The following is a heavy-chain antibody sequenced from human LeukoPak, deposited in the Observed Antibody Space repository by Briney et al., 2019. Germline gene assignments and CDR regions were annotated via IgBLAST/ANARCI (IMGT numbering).Heavy chain of an antibody. Sequence: VGSLRLSRAGSAFTFSSFEMRWVGQALGKGLEWVANINEDGSNKWHLGSVKGRFTVSRDNARNSLYLQMNSLRVEDTAVYYCTRVIVAVPGYFDYFDFWGQGVLVTVSS. V-gene: IGHV3-7*01. J-gene: IGHJ4*02. D-gene: IGHD6-19*01. CDR2: INEDGSNK. CDR1: AFTFSSFE. CDR3: TRVIVAVPGYFDYFDF.